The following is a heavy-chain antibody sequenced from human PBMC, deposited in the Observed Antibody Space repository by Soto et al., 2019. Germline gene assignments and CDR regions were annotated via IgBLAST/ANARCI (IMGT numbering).Heavy chain of an antibody. J-gene: IGHJ4*02. CDR2: VSHSGNT. V-gene: IGHV4-34*01. CDR3: ARAKFESTGWHQFDI. CDR1: GGSFTGHV. D-gene: IGHD7-27*01. Sequence: XTLSLPCTVSGGSFTGHVWGWVRQPPGKGLEWIGEVSHSGNTKYYPSLRSRVTLSVDSSKKQISLALTSLTAADTAVYYFARAKFESTGWHQFDIWGQGTLGTVSS.